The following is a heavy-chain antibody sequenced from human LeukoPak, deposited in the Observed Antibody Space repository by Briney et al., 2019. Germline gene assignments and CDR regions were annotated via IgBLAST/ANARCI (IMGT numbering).Heavy chain of an antibody. CDR3: ARIAISSLGAHYMDV. Sequence: GGSLRLSCAASGFMFTSYSMNWVRQAPGKGLEWVSSISASSTYIFYGDSVKGRFTLSRDNARSSPYLQMNGLRAEDTAVYYCARIAISSLGAHYMDVWGKGTTVTVSS. V-gene: IGHV3-21*01. D-gene: IGHD5-24*01. CDR2: ISASSTYI. J-gene: IGHJ6*03. CDR1: GFMFTSYS.